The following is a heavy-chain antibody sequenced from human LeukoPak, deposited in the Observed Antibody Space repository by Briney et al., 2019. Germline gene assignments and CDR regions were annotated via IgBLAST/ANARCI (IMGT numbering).Heavy chain of an antibody. CDR2: ISYDGSNK. Sequence: PGGSLRLSCAASGFTFSSYAMHWVRQAPGKGLEWVAVISYDGSNKYYADSVKGRFTISRDNSKNTLYLQMNSLRAEDTAVYYCARYFHFRCSSTSCYGGGMDVWGQGTTVTVSS. J-gene: IGHJ6*02. D-gene: IGHD2-2*01. V-gene: IGHV3-30-3*01. CDR1: GFTFSSYA. CDR3: ARYFHFRCSSTSCYGGGMDV.